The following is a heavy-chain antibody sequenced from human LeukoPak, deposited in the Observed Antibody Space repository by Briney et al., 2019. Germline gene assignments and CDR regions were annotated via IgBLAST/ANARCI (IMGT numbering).Heavy chain of an antibody. D-gene: IGHD3-9*01. V-gene: IGHV3-53*01. CDR1: GFTVSSNY. CDR2: IYSGGST. Sequence: GGSLRLSCAASGFTVSSNYMSWVRQAPRKGLEWVSVIYSGGSTYYADSVKGRFAISRDNSKNTLYLQMNSLRAEDTAVYYCARDDILTGYRDYWGQGTLVTVSS. CDR3: ARDDILTGYRDY. J-gene: IGHJ4*02.